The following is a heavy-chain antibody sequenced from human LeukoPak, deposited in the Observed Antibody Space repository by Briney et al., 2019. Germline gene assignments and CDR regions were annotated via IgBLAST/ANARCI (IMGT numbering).Heavy chain of an antibody. CDR1: GYSLTSYW. V-gene: IGHV5-51*01. CDR3: GCPAFYDDSSGYVLDAFEI. J-gene: IGHJ3*02. D-gene: IGHD3-22*01. CDR2: IYPGDSDN. Sequence: GESLKISCKGSGYSLTSYWIGWERQMPGKGLEWMGIIYPGDSDNRYSASLQGQVTISADNSISTAYLQWRSLNASDTAMYHCGCPAFYDDSSGYVLDAFEIWGQGTMVTVSS.